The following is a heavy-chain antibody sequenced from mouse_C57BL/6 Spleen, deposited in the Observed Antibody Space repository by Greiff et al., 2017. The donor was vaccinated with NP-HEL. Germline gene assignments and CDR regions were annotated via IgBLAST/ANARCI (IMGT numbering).Heavy chain of an antibody. V-gene: IGHV1-50*01. CDR2: IDPSDSYT. D-gene: IGHD1-1*01. CDR3: ARRDYGSSYGFAY. CDR1: GYTFTSYW. Sequence: QVHVKQPGAELVKPGASVKLSCKASGYTFTSYWMQWVKQRPGQGLEWIGEIDPSDSYTNYNQKFKGKATLTVDTSSSTAYMQLSSLTSEDSAVYYCARRDYGSSYGFAYWGQGTLVTVSA. J-gene: IGHJ3*01.